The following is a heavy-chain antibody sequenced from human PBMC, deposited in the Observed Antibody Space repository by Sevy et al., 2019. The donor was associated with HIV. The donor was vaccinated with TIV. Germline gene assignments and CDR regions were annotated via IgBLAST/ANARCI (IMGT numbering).Heavy chain of an antibody. CDR3: ARDPRMYGDYLLAYFDY. V-gene: IGHV3-33*01. CDR1: GFTPSTYG. Sequence: GGSLRLSCAASGFTPSTYGMHWVRQAPGKGLEWVAVIGYDGSNKYYADSVRGRFTISRDNSKNTLFLQMDSLRGEDTAVYYYARDPRMYGDYLLAYFDYWGQGTLVTVSS. J-gene: IGHJ4*02. CDR2: IGYDGSNK. D-gene: IGHD2-8*01.